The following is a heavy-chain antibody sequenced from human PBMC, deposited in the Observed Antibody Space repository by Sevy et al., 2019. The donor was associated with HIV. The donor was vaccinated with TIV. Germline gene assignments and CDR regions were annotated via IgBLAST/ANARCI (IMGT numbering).Heavy chain of an antibody. CDR2: IYPGDSDT. Sequence: GESLKISCKGSGYSFTSYWIGWVRQMPGKGLEWMGIIYPGDSDTRYSPSFQGQVTISADKSISTAYLQWSSLKASDTAMYYYARPSRGYDILTGYDYWGQGTLVTVSS. CDR3: ARPSRGYDILTGYDY. J-gene: IGHJ4*02. D-gene: IGHD3-9*01. CDR1: GYSFTSYW. V-gene: IGHV5-51*01.